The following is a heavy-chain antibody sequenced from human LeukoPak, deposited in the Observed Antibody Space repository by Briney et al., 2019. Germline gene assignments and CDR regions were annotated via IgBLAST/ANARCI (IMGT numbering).Heavy chain of an antibody. V-gene: IGHV4-59*01. CDR3: ARLNMFPDYYYYYYYMDV. J-gene: IGHJ6*03. CDR1: GGSISSYY. CDR2: IYYSGST. D-gene: IGHD3-10*02. Sequence: SETLSLTCTVSGGSISSYYWSWIRQPPGKGLEWIGYIYYSGSTNYNPSLKSRVTISVDTSKNQFSLKLSSVTAADTAVYYCARLNMFPDYYYYYYYMDVWGKGTTVTVSS.